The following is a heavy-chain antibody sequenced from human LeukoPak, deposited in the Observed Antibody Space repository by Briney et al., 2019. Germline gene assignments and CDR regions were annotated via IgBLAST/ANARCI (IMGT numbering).Heavy chain of an antibody. Sequence: PRGSLRLSCAASGFTFNNYAMIWVRQAPGKGLEWVSSISGYGDEKYYVDSVKGRFTISRDSSKDTLYLQMNSLRVEDTAMYYCAKDFGYWGQGTLVSVSS. J-gene: IGHJ4*02. CDR1: GFTFNNYA. V-gene: IGHV3-23*01. D-gene: IGHD3-16*01. CDR3: AKDFGY. CDR2: ISGYGDEK.